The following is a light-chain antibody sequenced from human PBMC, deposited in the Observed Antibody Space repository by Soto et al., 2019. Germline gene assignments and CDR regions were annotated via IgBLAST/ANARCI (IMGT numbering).Light chain of an antibody. J-gene: IGKJ3*01. Sequence: DIQMTQSPSSLSASVGDRVTITCRASQSISSYLNWYQQKPGKAPKLLIYAASSLQSGVPSRFSGSGSGTEFTLTISSLQPEDFATYYCQQSYRTPEVLGPGTKVDIK. CDR2: AAS. CDR3: QQSYRTPEV. CDR1: QSISSY. V-gene: IGKV1-39*01.